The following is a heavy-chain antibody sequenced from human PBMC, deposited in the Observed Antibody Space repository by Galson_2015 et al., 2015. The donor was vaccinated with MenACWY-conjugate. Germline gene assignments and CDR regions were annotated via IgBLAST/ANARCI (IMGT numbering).Heavy chain of an antibody. CDR1: GFTFSNAW. CDR3: TTSIITMIVVTPSDAFDI. CDR2: IKSKTDGGTT. Sequence: LRLSCAASGFTFSNAWMNWVRQAPGKGLEWVGRIKSKTDGGTTDYAAPVKGRFTISRDDSKNTLYLQMNSLKTEDTAVYYCTTSIITMIVVTPSDAFDIWGQGTMVTVSS. J-gene: IGHJ3*02. V-gene: IGHV3-15*07. D-gene: IGHD3-22*01.